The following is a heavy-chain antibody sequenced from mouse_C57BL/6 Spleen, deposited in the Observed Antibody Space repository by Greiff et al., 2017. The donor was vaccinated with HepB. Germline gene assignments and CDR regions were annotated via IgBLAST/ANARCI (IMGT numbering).Heavy chain of an antibody. Sequence: EVQGVESGGGLVKPGGSLKLSCAASGFTFSDYGMHWVRQAPEKGLEWVAYISSGSSTIYYADTVKGRYTISRDNAKNTLFLQMTSLRSEDTAMYYCARKDYDAGYYFDYWGQGTTLTVSS. CDR1: GFTFSDYG. D-gene: IGHD2-4*01. CDR3: ARKDYDAGYYFDY. V-gene: IGHV5-17*01. CDR2: ISSGSSTI. J-gene: IGHJ2*01.